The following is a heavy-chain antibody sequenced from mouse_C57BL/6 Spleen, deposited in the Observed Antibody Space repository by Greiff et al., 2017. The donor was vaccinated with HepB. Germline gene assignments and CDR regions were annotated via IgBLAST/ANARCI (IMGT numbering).Heavy chain of an antibody. D-gene: IGHD2-1*01. CDR2: IWSGGST. CDR3: ASYYPGFAY. Sequence: VMLVESGPGLVQPSQSLSITCTVSGFSLTSYGVHWVRQSPGKGLEWLGVIWSGGSTDYNAAFISRLSISKDNSKSQVFFKMNSLQADDTAIYYCASYYPGFAYWGQGTLVTVSA. CDR1: GFSLTSYG. J-gene: IGHJ3*01. V-gene: IGHV2-2*01.